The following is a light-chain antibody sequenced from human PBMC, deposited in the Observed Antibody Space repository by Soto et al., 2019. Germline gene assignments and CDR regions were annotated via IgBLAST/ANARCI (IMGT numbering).Light chain of an antibody. CDR3: QQRSVWPPLN. CDR1: ETVGSN. Sequence: VLTQSPDTLSLSPGETATLSCRATETVGSNVAWFQQKPGQTPRLLIYDASTRVTGIPARFGGSGYGRDFALTISSLEPEDFAVYYCQQRSVWPPLNFGGGTKVEIK. CDR2: DAS. J-gene: IGKJ4*01. V-gene: IGKV3-11*02.